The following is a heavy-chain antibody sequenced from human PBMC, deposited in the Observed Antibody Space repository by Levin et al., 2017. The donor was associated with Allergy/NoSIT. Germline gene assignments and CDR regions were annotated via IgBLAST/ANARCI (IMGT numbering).Heavy chain of an antibody. D-gene: IGHD5-12*01. V-gene: IGHV4-59*01. J-gene: IGHJ4*02. CDR2: IYYTGST. Sequence: GSLRLSCTVSGDSIRSSYWSWIRQPPGKGLEWVAYIYYTGSTDYNPSLKSRVTISIDTSKNQFSLKLSSVTAADTAVYYCAGVGIGMVATMTHYSLDYWGQGTLVTVSS. CDR3: AGVGIGMVATMTHYSLDY. CDR1: GDSIRSSY.